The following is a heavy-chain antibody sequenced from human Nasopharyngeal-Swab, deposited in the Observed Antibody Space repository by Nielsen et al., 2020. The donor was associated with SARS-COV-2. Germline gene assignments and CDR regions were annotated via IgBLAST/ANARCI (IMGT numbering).Heavy chain of an antibody. CDR2: IKEDGSEK. Sequence: GGSLRLSCAASGFTFSSYAMHWVRQAPGMGLEWVANIKEDGSEKYYVDSVKGRFTISRDNAKNSLYLQMNSLRAEDTAVYYCARESPTNYYLDYWGQGTLVTVSS. J-gene: IGHJ4*02. CDR1: GFTFSSYA. D-gene: IGHD4/OR15-4a*01. CDR3: ARESPTNYYLDY. V-gene: IGHV3-7*01.